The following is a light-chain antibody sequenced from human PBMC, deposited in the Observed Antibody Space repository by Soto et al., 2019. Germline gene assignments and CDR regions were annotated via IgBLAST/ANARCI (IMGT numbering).Light chain of an antibody. CDR1: SSNIGAGYD. J-gene: IGLJ3*02. Sequence: QTVVTQPPSVSGAPGQRVTISCTGSSSNIGAGYDVHWYQQLPRTAPKLLIYGSSNRPSGVPDRFSGSKSGTSASLAITGLQAEDEADYYCQSYDNSLSGWVFGGGTKLTVL. CDR2: GSS. V-gene: IGLV1-40*01. CDR3: QSYDNSLSGWV.